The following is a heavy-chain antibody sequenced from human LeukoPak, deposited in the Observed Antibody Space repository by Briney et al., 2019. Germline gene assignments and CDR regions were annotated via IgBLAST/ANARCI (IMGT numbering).Heavy chain of an antibody. Sequence: SVKVSCKASGGTFGSYAISWVRQAPGQGLEWMGGIIPIFGTANYAQKFQGRVTINADESTSTAYMELSSLRSEDTAVYYCAQGGYQLLYKDYYYYYYMDVWGKGTTVTVPS. CDR2: IIPIFGTA. D-gene: IGHD2-2*01. J-gene: IGHJ6*03. V-gene: IGHV1-69*13. CDR1: GGTFGSYA. CDR3: AQGGYQLLYKDYYYYYYMDV.